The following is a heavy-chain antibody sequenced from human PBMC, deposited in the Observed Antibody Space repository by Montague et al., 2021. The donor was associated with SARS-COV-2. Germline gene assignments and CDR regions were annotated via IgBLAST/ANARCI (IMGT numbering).Heavy chain of an antibody. CDR3: ATQEDPSGWIPGPFDF. Sequence: SELLSPTCTVSGGSISSSSYYWAWIRQPPGKGLEWIGSIYYRGSTYYNPSLKSRVFISVDTSKNQLSLTLTSVTAADTAVYYCATQEDPSGWIPGPFDFWGQGTLLSVSS. CDR1: GGSISSSSYY. D-gene: IGHD6-19*01. V-gene: IGHV4-39*01. CDR2: IYYRGST. J-gene: IGHJ4*02.